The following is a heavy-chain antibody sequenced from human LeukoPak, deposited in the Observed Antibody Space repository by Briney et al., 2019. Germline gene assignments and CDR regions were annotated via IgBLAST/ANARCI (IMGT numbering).Heavy chain of an antibody. Sequence: SETLSVTCTVSGGSISSGGYYWSWIRQHPGKGLEWIGYIYYSGSTYYNPSLKSRVTISVDTSKNQFSLKLSSVTAADTAVYFCARKGAVAGNYAYYYYGMDVWGQGTTVTVSS. CDR3: ARKGAVAGNYAYYYYGMDV. V-gene: IGHV4-31*03. J-gene: IGHJ6*02. CDR2: IYYSGST. CDR1: GGSISSGGYY. D-gene: IGHD6-19*01.